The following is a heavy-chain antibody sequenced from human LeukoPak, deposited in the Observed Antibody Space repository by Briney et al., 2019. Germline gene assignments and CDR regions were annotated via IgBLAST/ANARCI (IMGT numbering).Heavy chain of an antibody. D-gene: IGHD2-21*02. J-gene: IGHJ4*02. Sequence: SETLSLTCTLSGGSINSYYWTWIRQPPGKGLEWIGYIYYSGSTNYTPSLKSRVTISVDTSKNQFSLKLSSVTAADTAVYYCARFTHCGGDCYALDYWGQGTLVTVSS. V-gene: IGHV4-59*01. CDR3: ARFTHCGGDCYALDY. CDR2: IYYSGST. CDR1: GGSINSYY.